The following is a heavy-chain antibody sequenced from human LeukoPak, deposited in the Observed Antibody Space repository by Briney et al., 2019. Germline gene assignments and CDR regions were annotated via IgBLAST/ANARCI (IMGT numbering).Heavy chain of an antibody. V-gene: IGHV3-74*01. CDR2: INSDGSST. CDR1: GFTFSSYW. CDR3: ARDPAGIQLWLGRYFDY. J-gene: IGHJ4*02. D-gene: IGHD5-18*01. Sequence: GGSLRLSCAASGFTFSSYWMHWVRQAPGKGLVWVSRINSDGSSTSYADSVKGRFTISRDNAKNTLYLQMNSLRAEDTAVYYCARDPAGIQLWLGRYFDYWGQGTLLTVPS.